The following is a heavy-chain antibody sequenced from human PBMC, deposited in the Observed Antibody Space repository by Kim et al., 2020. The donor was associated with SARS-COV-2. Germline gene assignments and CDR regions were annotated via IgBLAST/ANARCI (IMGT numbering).Heavy chain of an antibody. CDR2: ISYDGSNK. Sequence: GGSLRLSCAASGFTFSSYAMHWVRKAPGKGLEWVAVISYDGSNKYYADSVKGRFTISRDNSKNTLYLQMNSLRAEDTAVYYCARVLGGYKGPFDYWGQGT. CDR1: GFTFSSYA. CDR3: ARVLGGYKGPFDY. V-gene: IGHV3-30*04. J-gene: IGHJ4*02. D-gene: IGHD1-20*01.